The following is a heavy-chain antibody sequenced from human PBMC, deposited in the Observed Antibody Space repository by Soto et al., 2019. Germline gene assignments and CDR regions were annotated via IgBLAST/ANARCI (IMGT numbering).Heavy chain of an antibody. D-gene: IGHD3-10*01. CDR3: ARQITYICDF. J-gene: IGHJ4*02. V-gene: IGHV5-51*01. CDR2: IKPGGSDL. CDR1: GYRLDAAW. Sequence: GESLKISCKGVGYRLDAAWIGWVRQVPGKGLEWMGIIKPGGSDLRYSPSFRGQVTISADAAVNTAYLQWDSLKASDTAMYYCARQITYICDFWGRGTLVTVSS.